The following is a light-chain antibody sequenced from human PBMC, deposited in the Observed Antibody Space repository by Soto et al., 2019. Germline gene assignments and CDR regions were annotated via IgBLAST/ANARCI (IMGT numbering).Light chain of an antibody. Sequence: DIQMTQSPSTLSASVGDRVTITCRASQSISTWLAWYQQKPGKAPNLLIYKASSLESGVPSRFSGSGSGTEFTLTISNLQPDDFATYYCHQYYSHSRTFGQGTKVEIK. CDR3: HQYYSHSRT. CDR2: KAS. V-gene: IGKV1-5*03. CDR1: QSISTW. J-gene: IGKJ1*01.